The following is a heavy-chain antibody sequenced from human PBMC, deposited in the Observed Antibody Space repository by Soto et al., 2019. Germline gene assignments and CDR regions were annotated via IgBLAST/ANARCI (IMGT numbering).Heavy chain of an antibody. J-gene: IGHJ4*02. V-gene: IGHV3-30*03. CDR2: ITRDGYNK. Sequence: LRLSCAVSGFIFEGSALNWVRHAPGNGLERVASITRDGYNKYYADSVKGRFTISRDNSQNTLSLQXTALRVEDSFAYRCTISSRRRSSVVMDCWGPAPPVTVCS. CDR3: TISSRRRSSVVMDC. D-gene: IGHD6-6*01. CDR1: GFIFEGSA.